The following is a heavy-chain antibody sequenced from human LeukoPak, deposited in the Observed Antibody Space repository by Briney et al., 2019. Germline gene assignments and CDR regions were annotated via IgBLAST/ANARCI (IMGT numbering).Heavy chain of an antibody. CDR2: IYDSGGT. V-gene: IGHV4-31*03. CDR1: GGSISSGGYY. CDR3: ARGVGRTGDQTKTLFDY. D-gene: IGHD7-27*01. J-gene: IGHJ4*02. Sequence: MASETLSLTCTVSGGSISSGGYYWTWIRQHPGKGLEWIGYIYDSGGTNYNPSLKSRAIISVDTSKNQFSLNLSSVTAADMAVYYCARGVGRTGDQTKTLFDYWGQGTLVPVSS.